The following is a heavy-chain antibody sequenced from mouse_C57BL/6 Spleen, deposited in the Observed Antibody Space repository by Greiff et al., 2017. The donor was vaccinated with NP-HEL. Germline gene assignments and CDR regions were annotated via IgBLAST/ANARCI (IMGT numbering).Heavy chain of an antibody. CDR1: GYTFTSYW. V-gene: IGHV1-64*01. CDR2: IHPNSGST. CDR3: ARERADYYGSSYDY. Sequence: VQLQQPGAELVKPGASVKLSCKASGYTFTSYWMHWVKQRPGQGLEWIGMIHPNSGSTNYNEKFKSKATLTVDKSSSTAYMQLSSLTSEDSAVYYCARERADYYGSSYDYWGQGTTLTVSS. J-gene: IGHJ2*01. D-gene: IGHD1-1*01.